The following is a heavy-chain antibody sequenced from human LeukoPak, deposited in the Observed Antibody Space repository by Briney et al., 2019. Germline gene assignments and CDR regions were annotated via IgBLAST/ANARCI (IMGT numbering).Heavy chain of an antibody. CDR3: ARGNTMVRRYGMDV. Sequence: GASVKVSCKASGGTFSSYAISWVRQAPGQGLEWMGRIIPILGIANYVQKFQGRVTITADKSTSTAYMELSSLRSEDTAVYYCARGNTMVRRYGMDVWGQGTTVTVSS. V-gene: IGHV1-69*04. CDR2: IIPILGIA. J-gene: IGHJ6*02. D-gene: IGHD3-10*01. CDR1: GGTFSSYA.